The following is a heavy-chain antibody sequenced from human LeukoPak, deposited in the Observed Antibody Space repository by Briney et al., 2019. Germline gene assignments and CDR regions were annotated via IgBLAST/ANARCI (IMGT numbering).Heavy chain of an antibody. CDR1: GFTFSSYA. J-gene: IGHJ6*03. CDR3: AKDRDLSRGIAAAGKKYYYYYMDV. V-gene: IGHV3-23*01. Sequence: GGSLRLSCAASGFTFSSYAMSWVRQAPGKGLEWVSAISGSGGSTYYADSVKGRFTISRDNSKNTLYLQMNSLRAEDTAVYYCAKDRDLSRGIAAAGKKYYYYYMDVWGKGTTVTISS. CDR2: ISGSGGST. D-gene: IGHD6-25*01.